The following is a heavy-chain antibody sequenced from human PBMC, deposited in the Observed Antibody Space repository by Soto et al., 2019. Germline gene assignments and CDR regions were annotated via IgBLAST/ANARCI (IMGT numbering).Heavy chain of an antibody. V-gene: IGHV1-18*04. J-gene: IGHJ6*02. CDR3: ARDDCSSTSCFYYYYGMDV. CDR1: GYTFTSYG. D-gene: IGHD2-2*01. CDR2: ISAYNGNT. Sequence: QVQLVQSGAEVKKPWASVKVSCKASGYTFTSYGISWVRQAPGQGLEWMGWISAYNGNTNYAQKLQGRVTMTTDTSTSTAYMELRSLRSDDTAVYYCARDDCSSTSCFYYYYGMDVWGQGTTVTVSS.